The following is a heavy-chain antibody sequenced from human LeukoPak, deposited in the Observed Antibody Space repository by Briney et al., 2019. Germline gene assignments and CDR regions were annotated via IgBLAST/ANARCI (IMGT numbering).Heavy chain of an antibody. Sequence: PSQTLSLTCAVYGGSFSDYYWTWIRQPPGKGLEWIGEINHRGSTHYNPSLKSRVTISVDTSKKQFSLKLSSVTAADTAVYYCATYSTGFDIWGQGTVVTVSS. D-gene: IGHD6-19*01. CDR1: GGSFSDYY. CDR3: ATYSTGFDI. J-gene: IGHJ3*02. V-gene: IGHV4-34*01. CDR2: INHRGST.